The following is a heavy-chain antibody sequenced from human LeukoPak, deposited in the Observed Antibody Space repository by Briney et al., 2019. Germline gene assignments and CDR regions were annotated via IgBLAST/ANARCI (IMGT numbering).Heavy chain of an antibody. CDR3: ARHEGTYRGATRFDP. CDR2: ISAYNGNT. D-gene: IGHD1-26*01. CDR1: GYTFTTYG. V-gene: IGHV1-18*01. Sequence: ASVKVSCKASGYTFTTYGISWVRQAPGQGLEWMGWISAYNGNTNYAQKLQGRVTMTTDTSTSTAYMELRSLRSDDTAVYYCARHEGTYRGATRFDPWGQGTLVTVSS. J-gene: IGHJ5*02.